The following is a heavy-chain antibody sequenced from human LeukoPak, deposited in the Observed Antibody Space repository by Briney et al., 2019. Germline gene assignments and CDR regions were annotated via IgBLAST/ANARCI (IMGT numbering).Heavy chain of an antibody. D-gene: IGHD3-3*02. Sequence: GGSLRLSCAASGFTFSSYRMNWVRQAPGKGVEWVSSISSSRSNIYYADPLKGRFTISRDNAKNSLYLQMNSLRAEDTAVYYCARDLAGSGAFDIWGQGTMVSVSS. CDR3: ARDLAGSGAFDI. CDR1: GFTFSSYR. CDR2: ISSSRSNI. J-gene: IGHJ3*02. V-gene: IGHV3-21*06.